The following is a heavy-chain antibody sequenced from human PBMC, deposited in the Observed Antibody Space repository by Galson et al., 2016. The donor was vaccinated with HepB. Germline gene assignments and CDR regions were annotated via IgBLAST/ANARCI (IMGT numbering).Heavy chain of an antibody. CDR1: GFTFSYHG. CDR2: ITSSSNYI. J-gene: IGHJ2*01. Sequence: SLRLSCAASGFTFSYHGMHWVRQAPGKGLEWVSSITSSSNYIYYADSVRGRFTISRDNAKNSLHLQMNSLRAEDTAVYYCTRAYVGKARRGTYWYFDLWGRGTLVTVSS. CDR3: TRAYVGKARRGTYWYFDL. V-gene: IGHV3-21*01. D-gene: IGHD4-23*01.